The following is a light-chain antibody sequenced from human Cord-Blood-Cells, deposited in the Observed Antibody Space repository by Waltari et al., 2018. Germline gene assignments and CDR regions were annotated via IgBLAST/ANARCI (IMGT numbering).Light chain of an antibody. CDR3: QQYNNWWT. CDR2: GAS. CDR1: QSVSSN. V-gene: IGKV3-15*01. J-gene: IGKJ1*01. Sequence: EIVMTQSPATLSVSPGERATFSCRASQSVSSNLAWYQQKPGQAPRLLIYGASTRATGIPARLSGSGSGTEFTLTISSLQSEDFAVYYCQQYNNWWTFGQGTKVEIK.